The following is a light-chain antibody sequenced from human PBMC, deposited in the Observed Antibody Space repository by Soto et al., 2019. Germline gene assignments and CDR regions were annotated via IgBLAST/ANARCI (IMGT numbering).Light chain of an antibody. CDR3: QPYNNWPLT. Sequence: EIVMTQSPATLSVSPGERATLSCRASQSVSSSLAWYQHKPGQAPRLLIYGASTRATGVPTRFSGSRSGAEFTLTINSLQSEDFAVYYCQPYNNWPLTFGGGTKVDIK. V-gene: IGKV3-15*01. J-gene: IGKJ4*01. CDR2: GAS. CDR1: QSVSSS.